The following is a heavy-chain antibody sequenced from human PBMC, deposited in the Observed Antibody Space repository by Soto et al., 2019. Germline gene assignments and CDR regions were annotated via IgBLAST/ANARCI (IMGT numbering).Heavy chain of an antibody. CDR2: IDTSGHST. CDR3: AKDSWYFDL. V-gene: IGHV3-74*01. CDR1: GFVFTNFW. J-gene: IGHJ4*02. Sequence: GGSLRLSCEASGFVFTNFWMHWVRHVPGKGLVWVARIDTSGHSTNYAESVKGRFTISRDNAKNTVSLQMNSLRVEDTGVYYCAKDSWYFDLWSQGSQVXV. D-gene: IGHD3-9*01.